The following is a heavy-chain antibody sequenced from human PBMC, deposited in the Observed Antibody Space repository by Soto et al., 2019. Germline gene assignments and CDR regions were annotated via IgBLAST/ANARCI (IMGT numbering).Heavy chain of an antibody. CDR2: ISPYNGNT. Sequence: QVQLVQSGPEVKKPGASVKVSCEASGYTFTSYGISWVRQAPGQGLEWMGWISPYNGNTDYAQKLQGRVTMTTDTSTSTAYTELRTLRSDDTAVYYRARVNPDHSDRSGLPSFSYWGQGTLVTVSS. D-gene: IGHD3-22*01. CDR1: GYTFTSYG. J-gene: IGHJ4*02. CDR3: ARVNPDHSDRSGLPSFSY. V-gene: IGHV1-18*01.